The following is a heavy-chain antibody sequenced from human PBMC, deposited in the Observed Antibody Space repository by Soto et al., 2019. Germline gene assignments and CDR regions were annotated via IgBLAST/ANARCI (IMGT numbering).Heavy chain of an antibody. CDR3: ARAVSGSYFFDY. CDR2: IYHSGST. Sequence: SETLSLTCAVSGGSISNGGYSWSWIRQPPGKGLEWIGYIYHSGSTYYNPSLKSRVTISVDRSKNQFSLKLSSVTAADTAVYYCARAVSGSYFFDYWGQGTLVTVSS. J-gene: IGHJ4*02. D-gene: IGHD1-26*01. V-gene: IGHV4-30-2*01. CDR1: GGSISNGGYS.